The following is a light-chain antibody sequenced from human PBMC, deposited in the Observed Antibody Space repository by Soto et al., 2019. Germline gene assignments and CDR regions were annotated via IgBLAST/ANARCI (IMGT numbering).Light chain of an antibody. J-gene: IGLJ2*01. Sequence: QSALTQPASVSGSPGQSITISCTGTSSDVGAYNYVSWYQQHPGTAPKLIIHDVNHRPSGVSNRFSGSKSGNMASLTISGIQAEDEADYHCSSYTSTTLVVFGGGTKLTVL. CDR1: SSDVGAYNY. CDR2: DVN. CDR3: SSYTSTTLVV. V-gene: IGLV2-14*03.